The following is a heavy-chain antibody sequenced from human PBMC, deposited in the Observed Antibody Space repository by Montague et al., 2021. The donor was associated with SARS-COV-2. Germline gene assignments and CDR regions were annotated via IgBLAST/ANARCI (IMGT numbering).Heavy chain of an antibody. CDR1: GGSLSSDY. CDR3: ASLTLGYCSSTSCYSDWFDP. Sequence: SETLSLTCTVSGGSLSSDYWGWIRQPPGKGLEWIGYIYYRGSTNYNPSLKSRVTLSVDTSKNQFSLKLSSVTAADTAVYYCASLTLGYCSSTSCYSDWFDPWGQGTLVTVSS. D-gene: IGHD2-2*02. V-gene: IGHV4-59*12. CDR2: IYYRGST. J-gene: IGHJ5*02.